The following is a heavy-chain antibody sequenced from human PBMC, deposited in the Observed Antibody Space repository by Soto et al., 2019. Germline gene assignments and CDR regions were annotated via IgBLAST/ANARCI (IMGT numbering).Heavy chain of an antibody. V-gene: IGHV1-18*01. Sequence: ASVKVSCKASGYTFTSYGISWVRQAPGQGLEWMGWISAYNGNTNYAQKLQGRVTMTTETSTSTAYMELRSLRSDDTAVYYCARGELWSGYSMVSPGPPDYWGQGTLVTVSS. J-gene: IGHJ4*02. CDR1: GYTFTSYG. CDR2: ISAYNGNT. CDR3: ARGELWSGYSMVSPGPPDY. D-gene: IGHD3-3*01.